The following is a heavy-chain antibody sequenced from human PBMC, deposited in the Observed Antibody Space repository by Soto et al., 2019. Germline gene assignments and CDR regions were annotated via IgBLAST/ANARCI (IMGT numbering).Heavy chain of an antibody. J-gene: IGHJ6*02. CDR1: GGTFSSYA. Sequence: VASVKVSCKASGGTFSSYAISWVRQAPGQGLEWMGGIIPIFGTANYAQKFQGRVTITADESTSTAYMELSSLRSEDTAVYYCASYTAMDPGYYYYGMDVWGQGTTVTVSS. V-gene: IGHV1-69*13. CDR2: IIPIFGTA. CDR3: ASYTAMDPGYYYYGMDV. D-gene: IGHD5-18*01.